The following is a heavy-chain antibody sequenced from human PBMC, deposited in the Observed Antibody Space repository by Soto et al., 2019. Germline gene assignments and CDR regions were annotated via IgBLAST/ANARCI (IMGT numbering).Heavy chain of an antibody. D-gene: IGHD6-13*01. CDR2: ISAYNGDT. J-gene: IGHJ4*02. CDR3: ARVRSWYYFDY. V-gene: IGHV1-18*01. CDR1: CYTFTSYA. Sequence: GAPVKVSSKASCYTFTSYAISWVRQAPGQGLEWMGWISAYNGDTKYAQKFQGRVTMTTDTSTSTAYMELTSLRSDDTAVYYCARVRSWYYFDYWGLGTLVTVSS.